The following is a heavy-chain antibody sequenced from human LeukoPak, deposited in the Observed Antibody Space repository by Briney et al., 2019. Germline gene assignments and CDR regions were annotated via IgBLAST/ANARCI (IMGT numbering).Heavy chain of an antibody. CDR1: GFTFSSYS. Sequence: GGSLRLSCAASGFTFSSYSMNWVRQAPGKGLEWVSYISSSSSTIYYADSVKGRFTISRDNSKNTLYLQMNSLRAEDTAVYYCARAGSNYYDSSGYYGDAFDIWGQGTMVTVSS. CDR3: ARAGSNYYDSSGYYGDAFDI. V-gene: IGHV3-48*01. D-gene: IGHD3-22*01. J-gene: IGHJ3*02. CDR2: ISSSSSTI.